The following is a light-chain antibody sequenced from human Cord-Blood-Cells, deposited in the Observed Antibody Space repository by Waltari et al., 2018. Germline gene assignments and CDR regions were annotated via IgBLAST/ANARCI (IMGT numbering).Light chain of an antibody. CDR2: DAS. CDR3: QQYDNLPWT. CDR1: QDISNY. J-gene: IGKJ1*01. Sequence: DIQMTQSPSSLSASVGDRVTITCQASQDISNYLNWYQQKPGKAPKLLIYDASNLETGVPSRFSGSGYGTDFTFTSSSLQPEDIATYYCQQYDNLPWTFGQGTKVEIK. V-gene: IGKV1-33*01.